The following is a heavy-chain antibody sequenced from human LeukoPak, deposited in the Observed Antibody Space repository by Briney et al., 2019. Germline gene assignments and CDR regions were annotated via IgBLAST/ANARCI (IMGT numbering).Heavy chain of an antibody. CDR2: INPNSGGT. CDR1: GYTFTGYY. V-gene: IGHV1-2*02. J-gene: IGHJ3*02. D-gene: IGHD1-26*01. CDR3: ARPHDGGSYSNDAFDI. Sequence: GASVKVSCKASGYTFTGYYMHWVRQAPGQGLEWMGWINPNSGGTNYAQKFQGRVTMTRDPSISTAYMELSRLRSDDTAVYYCARPHDGGSYSNDAFDIWGRGTMVTVSS.